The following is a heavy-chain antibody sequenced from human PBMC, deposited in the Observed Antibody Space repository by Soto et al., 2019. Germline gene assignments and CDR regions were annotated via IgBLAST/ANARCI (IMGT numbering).Heavy chain of an antibody. CDR2: IIPIFGTA. V-gene: IGHV1-69*13. CDR1: GGTFSSYA. CDR3: AGGYCSGGSCYYYYYGMDV. D-gene: IGHD2-15*01. Sequence: SVTFSCNASGGTFSSYAIGWVRQAPGQGLEWMGGIIPIFGTANYAQKFQGRVTITADESTSTAYMELSSLRSEDTAVYYCAGGYCSGGSCYYYYYGMDVWGQGTTVTVSS. J-gene: IGHJ6*02.